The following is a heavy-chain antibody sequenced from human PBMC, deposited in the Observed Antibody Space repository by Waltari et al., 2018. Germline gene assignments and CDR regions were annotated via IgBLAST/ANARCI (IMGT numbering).Heavy chain of an antibody. J-gene: IGHJ6*02. Sequence: QLQLQESGPGLVKPSETLSLTCTVPGGSISSSTYYWGWIRQPPGKGLEWIGSIYYSGSTYYNPSLKSRVTISVDTSKNQFSLKLSSVTAADTAVYYCARVKSYYYYGMDVWGQGTTVTVSS. CDR2: IYYSGST. CDR1: GGSISSSTYY. V-gene: IGHV4-39*07. D-gene: IGHD2-21*01. CDR3: ARVKSYYYYGMDV.